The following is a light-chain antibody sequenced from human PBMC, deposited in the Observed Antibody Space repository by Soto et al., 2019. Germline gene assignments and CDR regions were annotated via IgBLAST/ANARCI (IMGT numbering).Light chain of an antibody. CDR2: DVS. CDR3: QQYESFSVT. Sequence: DIQMTQSPSTVSASVGDSVSIXXRASQRISGWLAWHQQKPGKAPKLXIYDVSALKRGVPPRFSGSGSGTEFTLTISSLQPEDFATYYCQQYESFSVTFGQGTRLEIK. J-gene: IGKJ5*01. CDR1: QRISGW. V-gene: IGKV1-5*01.